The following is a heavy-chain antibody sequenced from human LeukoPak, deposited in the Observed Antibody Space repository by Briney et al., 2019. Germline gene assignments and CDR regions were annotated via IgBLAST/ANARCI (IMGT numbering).Heavy chain of an antibody. CDR1: GGSISSSSYY. Sequence: SETLSLTCTVSGGSISSSSYYWGWIRQPPGKGLEWIGRIYYSGSTYYNPSLKSRVTISVDTSKNQFSLKLSSVTAADTAVYYCARDGYYDSSGYPEPPDYWGQGTLVTVSS. CDR2: IYYSGST. D-gene: IGHD3-22*01. CDR3: ARDGYYDSSGYPEPPDY. V-gene: IGHV4-39*07. J-gene: IGHJ4*02.